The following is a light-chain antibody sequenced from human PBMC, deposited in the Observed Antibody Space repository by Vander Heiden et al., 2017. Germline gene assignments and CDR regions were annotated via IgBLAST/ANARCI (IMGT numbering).Light chain of an antibody. CDR1: SSNIGAGYD. V-gene: IGLV1-40*01. J-gene: IGLJ2*01. Sequence: QSVLTQPPSVSGAPGKRVTISCTGGSSNIGAGYDVHWYQQLPGTAPKLLIYGNANRPSGVPDRFSGSKSGTSASLAITRLQAEDEADYYCQSYDSSLSSVVFAGGTKLTVL. CDR3: QSYDSSLSSVV. CDR2: GNA.